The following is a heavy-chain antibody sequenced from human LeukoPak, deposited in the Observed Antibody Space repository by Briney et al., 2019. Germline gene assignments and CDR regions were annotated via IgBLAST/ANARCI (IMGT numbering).Heavy chain of an antibody. V-gene: IGHV4-59*01. Sequence: SSETLSLTCTVSGGSISSYDWSWIRQPPGKGLEWIGYLYYSGSTNYNPSLKSRVTISVDTSKNQFSLKLSSVTAADTAVYYCARASRVYYDSSGYYSVGFDYWGQGTLVTVSS. D-gene: IGHD3-22*01. J-gene: IGHJ4*02. CDR1: GGSISSYD. CDR2: LYYSGST. CDR3: ARASRVYYDSSGYYSVGFDY.